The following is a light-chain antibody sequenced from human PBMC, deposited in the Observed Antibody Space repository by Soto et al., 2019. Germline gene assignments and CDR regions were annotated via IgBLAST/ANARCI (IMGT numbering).Light chain of an antibody. J-gene: IGKJ1*01. Sequence: IRMTQSPFTLSASVGDRVTITCRASQNIYSWLAWYQQKPGKAPKLLIYAASSLQSGVPSRFSGSGSGTDFTLTISSLQPEDFATYYCLQDYNYPRTFGQGTKVDIK. CDR1: QNIYSW. CDR2: AAS. V-gene: IGKV1-6*01. CDR3: LQDYNYPRT.